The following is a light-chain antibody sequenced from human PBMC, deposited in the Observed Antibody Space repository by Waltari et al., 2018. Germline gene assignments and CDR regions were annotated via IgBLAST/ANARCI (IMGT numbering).Light chain of an antibody. CDR1: QGISSW. Sequence: DIQMTQSPSSMSASVGDKVTITCRASQGISSWLAWYQQKPWKDPKLLFYAASSLQRGVPSRFSGRGPGTDYTLTISSLQPEDFAIYCCQQGYNTPWTFGQGTTVEIK. CDR2: AAS. CDR3: QQGYNTPWT. V-gene: IGKV1-12*01. J-gene: IGKJ1*01.